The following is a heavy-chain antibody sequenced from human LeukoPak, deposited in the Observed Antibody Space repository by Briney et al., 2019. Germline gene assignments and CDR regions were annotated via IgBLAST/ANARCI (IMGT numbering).Heavy chain of an antibody. Sequence: GGSLRLSCAASGFTFSSYSMNWVRQAPGKGLEWVSSISGGSTYIDYADSVKGRFTISRDNAKNSLYLQMNSLRAEDTAVYYCARDVYYGMDVWGQGTTVTVSS. CDR1: GFTFSSYS. CDR2: ISGGSTYI. J-gene: IGHJ6*02. CDR3: ARDVYYGMDV. V-gene: IGHV3-21*01.